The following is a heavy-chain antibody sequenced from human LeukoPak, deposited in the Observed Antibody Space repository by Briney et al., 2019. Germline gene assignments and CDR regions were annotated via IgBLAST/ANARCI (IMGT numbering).Heavy chain of an antibody. V-gene: IGHV3-30*02. Sequence: GGSLRLSCAASGFTFSSYGMHWVRQAPGKGLEWVAFIRYDGSNKYYADSVKGRFTISRDNSKNTLYLQMNSLRAEDTAVYYCARGSGRFLSLDAFDIWGQGTMVTVSS. J-gene: IGHJ3*02. CDR1: GFTFSSYG. CDR2: IRYDGSNK. CDR3: ARGSGRFLSLDAFDI. D-gene: IGHD3-3*01.